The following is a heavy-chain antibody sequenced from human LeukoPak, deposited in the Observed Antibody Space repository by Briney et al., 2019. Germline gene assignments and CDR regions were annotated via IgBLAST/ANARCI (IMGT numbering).Heavy chain of an antibody. CDR1: GFTFTNAW. CDR3: TTDLGLTMIRGVIVY. D-gene: IGHD3-10*01. V-gene: IGHV3-15*01. J-gene: IGHJ4*02. CDR2: IKSKGDGETI. Sequence: GGSLRLSCAASGFTFTNAWMSWVRQAPGRGLEWVGRIKSKGDGETIDNAAPVKGRFTMSRDDSKATLYLQMNSLKAEDTAVYYCTTDLGLTMIRGVIVYWGQGALVTVSS.